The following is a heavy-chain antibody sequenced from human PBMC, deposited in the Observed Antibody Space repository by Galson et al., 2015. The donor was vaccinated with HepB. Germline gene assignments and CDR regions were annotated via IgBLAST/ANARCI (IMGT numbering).Heavy chain of an antibody. D-gene: IGHD5-18*01. CDR1: GGSISSSSYY. V-gene: IGHV4-39*07. CDR2: IYYSGST. Sequence: TLSLTCTVSGGSISSSSYYWGWIRQPPGKGLEWIGSIYYSGSTYYNPSLKSRVTISVDTSKNQFSLKLSSVTAADTAVYYCAREIWDTAMGMGTEVDAFDIWGQGTMVTVSS. CDR3: AREIWDTAMGMGTEVDAFDI. J-gene: IGHJ3*02.